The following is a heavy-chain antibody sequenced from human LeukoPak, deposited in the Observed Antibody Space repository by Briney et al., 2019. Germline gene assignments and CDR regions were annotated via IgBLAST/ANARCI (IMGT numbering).Heavy chain of an antibody. CDR2: LYHSGSA. CDR1: GGSISSSSYH. D-gene: IGHD3-10*01. V-gene: IGHV4-39*01. J-gene: IGHJ4*02. CDR3: ARRHDGEFDY. Sequence: AETLSLTCTVSGGSISSSSYHWGWIRLPPGKGLEWIGNLYHSGSAYYNPSLKSRVTISVDRYKNQFSLKLNSVTAADTAVYYCARRHDGEFDYWGQGTLVTVSS.